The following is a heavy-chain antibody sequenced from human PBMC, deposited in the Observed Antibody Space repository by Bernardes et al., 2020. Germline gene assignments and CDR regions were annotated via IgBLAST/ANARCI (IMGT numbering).Heavy chain of an antibody. V-gene: IGHV4-59*08. Sequence: SETLSLTCTVSGDSIRSSYWSWIRQSRGKGLDWIGNIFYGGSPNYNPSFKSRVLISMDRAKNQVSLKLTSVTAADTAVYFCARNGRDCSGDSCYRGAFDLWGQGTMVSVSS. D-gene: IGHD2-15*01. CDR2: IFYGGSP. CDR3: ARNGRDCSGDSCYRGAFDL. J-gene: IGHJ3*01. CDR1: GDSIRSSY.